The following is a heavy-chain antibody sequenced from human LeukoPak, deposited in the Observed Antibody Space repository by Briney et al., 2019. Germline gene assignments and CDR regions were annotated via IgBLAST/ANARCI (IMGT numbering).Heavy chain of an antibody. CDR1: GFTFTSYA. Sequence: GGSLRLSCAASGFTFTSYAMTWVRQAPGKGLEWVSTISGSDGSTYYADSVKGRFTISRDNSKNTLYLQMNSLRAEDTAVYYCAREYSSSWGIYYYYYMDVWGKGTTVTVSS. D-gene: IGHD6-13*01. V-gene: IGHV3-23*01. J-gene: IGHJ6*03. CDR2: ISGSDGST. CDR3: AREYSSSWGIYYYYYMDV.